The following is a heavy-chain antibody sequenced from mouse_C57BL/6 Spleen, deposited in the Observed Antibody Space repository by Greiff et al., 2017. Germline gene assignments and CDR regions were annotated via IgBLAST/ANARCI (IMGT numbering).Heavy chain of an antibody. J-gene: IGHJ1*03. V-gene: IGHV3-5*01. CDR2: IYYSGTI. D-gene: IGHD2-1*01. CDR1: GISITTGNYR. CDR3: AREVIYYGFFDV. Sequence: EVQLQQSGPGLVKPSQTVFLTCTVTGISITTGNYRWSWIRQFPGNKLEWIGYIYYSGTITYNPSLTSRTTITRDTPKNQFFLEMNSLTAEDTATYYCAREVIYYGFFDVWGTGTTVTVSS.